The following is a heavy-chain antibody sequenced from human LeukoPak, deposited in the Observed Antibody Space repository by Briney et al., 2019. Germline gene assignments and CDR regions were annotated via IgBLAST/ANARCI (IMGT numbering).Heavy chain of an antibody. CDR3: ARAPGKVRGVRYFDY. V-gene: IGHV4-34*01. J-gene: IGHJ4*02. D-gene: IGHD3-10*01. CDR1: GGSFSGYY. CDR2: INHSGST. Sequence: SETLSLTCAVYGGSFSGYYWSWIRQPPGKGLEWIGEINHSGSTNYNPSLKSRVTISVDTSKNQFSLKLSSVTAADTAVYYCARAPGKVRGVRYFDYWGQGTLVTVSS.